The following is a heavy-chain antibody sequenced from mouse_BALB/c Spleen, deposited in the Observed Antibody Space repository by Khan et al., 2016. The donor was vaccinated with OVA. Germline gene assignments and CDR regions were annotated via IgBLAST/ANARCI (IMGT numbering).Heavy chain of an antibody. D-gene: IGHD4-1*01. CDR2: IYPGTTDP. Sequence: EVQLQQSGTVLARPGASVKMSCKASGYTFTSYWMHWVKQRPGQGLEWIGDIYPGTTDPHYNQKFKGKATLTSVTSTSTSSMELYSLTKEDAAVYYCTRRNWDVAWFAYGGQGPLVTVSA. CDR3: TRRNWDVAWFAY. J-gene: IGHJ3*01. V-gene: IGHV1-5*01. CDR1: GYTFTSYW.